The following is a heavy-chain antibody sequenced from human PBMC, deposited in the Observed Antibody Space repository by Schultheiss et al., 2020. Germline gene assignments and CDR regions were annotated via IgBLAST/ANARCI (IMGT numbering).Heavy chain of an antibody. CDR2: IYYNGNT. D-gene: IGHD2-2*02. V-gene: IGHV4-39*01. J-gene: IGHJ4*02. Sequence: SETLSLTCTVSGGSISSSSYYWDWIRQSPGKGLEWIGSIYYNGNTYYNPSLKSRVTISVDTSKSQFSLKLSSVTATDTAAYYCARHSSSHTNFDYWGQGTLVTVSS. CDR3: ARHSSSHTNFDY. CDR1: GGSISSSSYY.